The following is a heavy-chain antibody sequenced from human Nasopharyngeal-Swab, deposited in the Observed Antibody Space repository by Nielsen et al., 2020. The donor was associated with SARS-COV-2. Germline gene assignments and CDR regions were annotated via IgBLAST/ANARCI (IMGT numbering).Heavy chain of an antibody. V-gene: IGHV4-34*01. CDR1: SGSFRGHY. J-gene: IGHJ2*01. Sequence: GSLRLSCAAYSGSFRGHYWTWIRQPPGKGVEWIGEINHSGGTNYKSSLKSGVTILVDASKSQFSLKLTSVTAADTAVYYCARRNRLASPGAHFDLWGRGTLVTVSS. D-gene: IGHD3-16*01. CDR2: INHSGGT. CDR3: ARRNRLASPGAHFDL.